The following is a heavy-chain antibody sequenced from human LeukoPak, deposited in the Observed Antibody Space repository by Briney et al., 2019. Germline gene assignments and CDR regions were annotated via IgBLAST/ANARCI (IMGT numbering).Heavy chain of an antibody. D-gene: IGHD1-26*01. V-gene: IGHV3-48*01. Sequence: GGSLRLSCAASGFTFSSYSMNWVRQAPGEGLEWVSYISSSSSTIYYADSVKGRFTISRDNAKNSLYLQMNSLRAEDTAVYYCAKDGGDSGSYYVFDYWGQGTLVTVSS. CDR2: ISSSSSTI. J-gene: IGHJ4*02. CDR3: AKDGGDSGSYYVFDY. CDR1: GFTFSSYS.